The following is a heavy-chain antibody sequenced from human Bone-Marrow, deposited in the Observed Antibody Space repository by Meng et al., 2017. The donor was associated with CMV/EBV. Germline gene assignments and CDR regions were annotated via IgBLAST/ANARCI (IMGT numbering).Heavy chain of an antibody. D-gene: IGHD3-3*01. CDR1: VFTFSSYD. Sequence: GGSLRLSCAASVFTFSSYDMHWVRQATGNGLEWVSAIGTAGDTYYPGSVKGRFTISRENAKNSLYLQMNSLRAEDTAVYYCARGMEWLSPMGVWGQGTTVTVSS. J-gene: IGHJ6*02. V-gene: IGHV3-13*01. CDR3: ARGMEWLSPMGV. CDR2: IGTAGDT.